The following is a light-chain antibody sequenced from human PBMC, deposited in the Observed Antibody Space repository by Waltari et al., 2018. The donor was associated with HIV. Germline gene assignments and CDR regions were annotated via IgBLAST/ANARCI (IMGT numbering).Light chain of an antibody. CDR1: SLRSYY. CDR2: GKN. V-gene: IGLV3-19*01. Sequence: SSELTQDPAVSVALGQTVRITCQGDSLRSYYASWYQQKQEQAPVLVIYGKNNRPSGIPDRFSGSSSGNTASLTITGAQAEDEADYYCNSRDSSGNHVVFGGGTKLTVL. CDR3: NSRDSSGNHVV. J-gene: IGLJ2*01.